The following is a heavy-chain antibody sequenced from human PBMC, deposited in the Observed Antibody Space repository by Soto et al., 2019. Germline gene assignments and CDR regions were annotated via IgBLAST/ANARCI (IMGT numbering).Heavy chain of an antibody. J-gene: IGHJ4*02. CDR1: GYSFTGYH. V-gene: IGHV1-2*02. CDR3: ARDSVSTIGDFDN. Sequence: QVQLVQSGAEMKKPGASVTVSCKASGYSFTGYHLHWVRQAPGQGLEWLGWINPNSGATNHAQKFQGRVTMTRDRSITTAYMDLNRLTSDDTAVYYCARDSVSTIGDFDNWGQGTLVTVSS. D-gene: IGHD5-12*01. CDR2: INPNSGAT.